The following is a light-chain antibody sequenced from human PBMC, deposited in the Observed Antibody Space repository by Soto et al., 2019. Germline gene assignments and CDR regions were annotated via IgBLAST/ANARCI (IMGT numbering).Light chain of an antibody. CDR3: QQYGHSPLT. V-gene: IGKV3-20*01. CDR1: QTLTNIS. Sequence: DIVLTQSPGTLSVSPGERATLSCRASQTLTNISLAWYQQGPGQALRLLVYEASSRATGISNRFSGSGSGTDFTLTINKLEPGDSAVYYCQQYGHSPLTVGGGTKVEIK. J-gene: IGKJ4*01. CDR2: EAS.